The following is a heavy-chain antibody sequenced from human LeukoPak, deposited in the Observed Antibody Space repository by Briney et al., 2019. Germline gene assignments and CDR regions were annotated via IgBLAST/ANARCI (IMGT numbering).Heavy chain of an antibody. J-gene: IGHJ6*03. Sequence: PSETLSLTCAVYGGSFSGYYWSWIRQPPGKGLEWIGKINHSGSTNYNPSLKSRVTISVDTSKNQFSLKLSSVTAADTAVYYCARGRSSMVRGYYYYYMDVWGKGTTVTISS. V-gene: IGHV4-34*01. CDR2: INHSGST. CDR1: GGSFSGYY. D-gene: IGHD3-10*01. CDR3: ARGRSSMVRGYYYYYMDV.